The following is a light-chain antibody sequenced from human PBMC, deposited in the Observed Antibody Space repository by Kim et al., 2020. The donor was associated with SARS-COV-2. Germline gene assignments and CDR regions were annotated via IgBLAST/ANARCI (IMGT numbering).Light chain of an antibody. Sequence: DIKMTKTPSSVSASVGDRVTITCRASQGISSWIAWYQQKPGKVPKLLIYGASSLQSGVPSRFSGSGSGTDFTLTISSLQPEDFATYYCQQANSFPLTFGQWTKLEIK. CDR2: GAS. CDR3: QQANSFPLT. V-gene: IGKV1-12*01. J-gene: IGKJ2*01. CDR1: QGISSW.